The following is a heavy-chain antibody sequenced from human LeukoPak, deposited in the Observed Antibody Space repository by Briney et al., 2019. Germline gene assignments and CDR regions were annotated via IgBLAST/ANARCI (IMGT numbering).Heavy chain of an antibody. CDR1: GFTFGDYA. CDR2: ISWNSGSI. Sequence: GGSLRLSCAASGFTFGDYAMHWVRQAPGKGLEWVSGISWNSGSIGYADSVKGRFTISRDNAKNSLYLQMNSLRAEDMALYYCAKDISRRYGSGSYLQYFQHWGQGTLVTVSS. D-gene: IGHD3-10*01. J-gene: IGHJ1*01. CDR3: AKDISRRYGSGSYLQYFQH. V-gene: IGHV3-9*03.